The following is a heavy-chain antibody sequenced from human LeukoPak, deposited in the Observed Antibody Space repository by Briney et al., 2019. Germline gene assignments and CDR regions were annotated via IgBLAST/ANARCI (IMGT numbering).Heavy chain of an antibody. Sequence: SETLSLTCAVFDGSFSGYYWSWIRQPPGKGLEWIGEINHSGSTNYNPSLKSRVTISIDTSKNQFSLKLSSVTAADTAIYYCARPLHCSSTACYDWFDPWGQGTLVTVSS. D-gene: IGHD2-2*01. J-gene: IGHJ5*02. V-gene: IGHV4-34*01. CDR2: INHSGST. CDR1: DGSFSGYY. CDR3: ARPLHCSSTACYDWFDP.